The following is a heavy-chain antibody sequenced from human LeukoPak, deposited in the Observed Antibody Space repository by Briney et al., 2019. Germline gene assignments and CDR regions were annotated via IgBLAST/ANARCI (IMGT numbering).Heavy chain of an antibody. CDR2: IFYTGGS. D-gene: IGHD6-13*01. V-gene: IGHV4-59*01. CDR1: GGSISSYY. CDR3: ARTTEAHSWRTRYYDYYMDV. Sequence: SDTLSLTCTVSGGSISSYYWSWIRQPPGKGLDWIGYIFYTGGSNYNPSLKSRVTISVDTSKNQFSLKLSSVTAADTAVYYCARTTEAHSWRTRYYDYYMDVWGKGTTVTVSS. J-gene: IGHJ6*03.